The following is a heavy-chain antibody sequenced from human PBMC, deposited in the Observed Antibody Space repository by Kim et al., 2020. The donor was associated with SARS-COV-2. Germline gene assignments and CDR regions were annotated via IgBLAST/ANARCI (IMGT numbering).Heavy chain of an antibody. V-gene: IGHV3-23*01. Sequence: YYADSVKGRFTISRDNSKNTLYLQMNSLRAEDTAVYYCAKDVAAAIHFDYWGQGTLVTVSS. CDR3: AKDVAAAIHFDY. D-gene: IGHD6-13*01. J-gene: IGHJ4*02.